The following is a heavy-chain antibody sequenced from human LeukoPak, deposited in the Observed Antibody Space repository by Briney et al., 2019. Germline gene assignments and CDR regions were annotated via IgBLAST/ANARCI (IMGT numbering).Heavy chain of an antibody. Sequence: GASVKVSCKASGYTFTAYYIHWVRQAPGQGLEWMGWINPDSGDTNYAQKFQGGVTMTRDTSISTACMELNRLRSDDTAVYYCARESGAFDIWGQGTMVTVSS. CDR2: INPDSGDT. CDR3: ARESGAFDI. CDR1: GYTFTAYY. J-gene: IGHJ3*02. V-gene: IGHV1-2*02.